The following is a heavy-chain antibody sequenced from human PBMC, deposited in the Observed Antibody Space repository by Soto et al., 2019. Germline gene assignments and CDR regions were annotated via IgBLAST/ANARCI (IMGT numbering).Heavy chain of an antibody. CDR3: ARNTGYPSGYYYYGMDV. CDR1: GYSFTSYW. CDR2: IYPGDSDT. Sequence: GESLKISCKGSGYSFTSYWIGWVRQMPGKGLEWMGIIYPGDSDTRYSPSFQGQVTISADKSISTAYLQWSSLKASDTAMYYCARNTGYPSGYYYYGMDVWGQGTTVTVSS. D-gene: IGHD3-9*01. J-gene: IGHJ6*02. V-gene: IGHV5-51*01.